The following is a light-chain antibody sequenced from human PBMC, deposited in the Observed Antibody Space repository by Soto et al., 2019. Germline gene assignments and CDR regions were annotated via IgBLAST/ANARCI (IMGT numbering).Light chain of an antibody. CDR3: QQSYSTPGT. Sequence: DIHMTQSPSSLAASLGDRVTVPXRASQRISLYLNWYQQKPVKAPXLXXYAASSLQIGVQSRFSGSGSGTDFTLTISSLQPEDLATYYCQQSYSTPGTFGQGTKVDI. J-gene: IGKJ1*01. CDR2: AAS. CDR1: QRISLY. V-gene: IGKV1-39*01.